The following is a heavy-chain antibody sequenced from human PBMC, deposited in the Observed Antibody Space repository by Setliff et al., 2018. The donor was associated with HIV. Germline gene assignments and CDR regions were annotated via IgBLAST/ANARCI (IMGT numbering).Heavy chain of an antibody. D-gene: IGHD2-2*01. J-gene: IGHJ4*02. CDR1: GGSFSNYY. V-gene: IGHV4-34*01. CDR2: INHGGST. Sequence: PSETLSLTCTVYGGSFSNYYTNWIRQPPGKGLEWIGDINHGGSTNYSPSLKSRVTFSVDTSKNQFSLKLTSLTAADTAVYYCVTSSSWSSRLNFWGPGMLVTVSS. CDR3: VTSSSWSSRLNF.